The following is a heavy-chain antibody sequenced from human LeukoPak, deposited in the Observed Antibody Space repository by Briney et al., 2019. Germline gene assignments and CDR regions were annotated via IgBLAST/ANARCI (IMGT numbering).Heavy chain of an antibody. J-gene: IGHJ4*02. Sequence: SETLSLTCTVSGGSISSYYWNWIRQPPGKGLEWIGLIYSSGSTNYNPSLKSRVTISLDTSKNQFSLKLTSVTAADTAMYYCTRESGAFSPFGFWGQGTLVTVSS. V-gene: IGHV4-4*08. CDR1: GGSISSYY. CDR2: IYSSGST. CDR3: TRESGAFSPFGF. D-gene: IGHD1-26*01.